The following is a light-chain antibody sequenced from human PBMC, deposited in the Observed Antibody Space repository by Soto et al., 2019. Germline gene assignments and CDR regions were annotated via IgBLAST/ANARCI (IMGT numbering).Light chain of an antibody. CDR2: EVN. J-gene: IGLJ1*01. Sequence: QSALTQPASVSGSPGQSITISCTGNSSDVGTYNLVSWYQQHPGKAPKLMIYEVNKRPSGVSNRFSGSKSANTASLTISGLQAEDEADYYCYSYAGSSTVGVFGTGTKVTVL. CDR1: SSDVGTYNL. V-gene: IGLV2-23*02. CDR3: YSYAGSSTVGV.